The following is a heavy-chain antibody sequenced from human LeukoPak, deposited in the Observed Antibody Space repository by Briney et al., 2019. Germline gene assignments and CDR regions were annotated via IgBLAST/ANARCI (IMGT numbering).Heavy chain of an antibody. Sequence: PSGRLSLTCIVSGYSISSSYYWGWIRQPPGKGLEGIGIFYHDGNTYYNRSLKRRATISVDTSKNQFSLRLSSVTAADTAVYYCARQTGSELFILPGGQGTLVTVSS. J-gene: IGHJ1*01. CDR1: GYSISSSYY. D-gene: IGHD3/OR15-3a*01. CDR3: ARQTGSELFILP. CDR2: FYHDGNT. V-gene: IGHV4-38-2*02.